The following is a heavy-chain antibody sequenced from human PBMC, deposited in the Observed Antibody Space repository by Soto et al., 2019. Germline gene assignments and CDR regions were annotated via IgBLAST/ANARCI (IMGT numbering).Heavy chain of an antibody. D-gene: IGHD6-19*01. Sequence: EVQLVESGGGLVQPGGSLRLSCAASGFTFSSSWMHWVRQAPGKGLVWVSRIYSEGSRTNYADSVQGRFTISRDNAKNTLELQTNSLRAEDTALYYCARGPTGWYGYDSWGQGTLVTVSS. J-gene: IGHJ4*02. CDR1: GFTFSSSW. CDR2: IYSEGSRT. CDR3: ARGPTGWYGYDS. V-gene: IGHV3-74*01.